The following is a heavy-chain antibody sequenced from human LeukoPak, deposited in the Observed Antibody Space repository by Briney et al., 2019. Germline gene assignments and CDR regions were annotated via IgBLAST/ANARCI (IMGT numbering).Heavy chain of an antibody. CDR3: ARGDDILTDYYRGFDY. Sequence: ASVKVSCKTSGYTFTSYGISWVRQAPGQGLEWMGWISAYNGNTNYAQKFQGRVTMTTETSTRTAYMELRSLRYDDTAVYYCARGDDILTDYYRGFDYWGQGTLVTVSS. D-gene: IGHD3-9*01. V-gene: IGHV1-18*01. CDR2: ISAYNGNT. CDR1: GYTFTSYG. J-gene: IGHJ4*02.